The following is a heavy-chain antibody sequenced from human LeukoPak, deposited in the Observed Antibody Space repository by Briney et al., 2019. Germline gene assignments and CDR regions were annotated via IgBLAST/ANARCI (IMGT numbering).Heavy chain of an antibody. J-gene: IGHJ4*02. CDR3: ARWDDYGDPGVDY. CDR2: ISSSSSSYI. Sequence: PGGSLRLSCAATGFTFSSYSMNWVRQAPGKGLEWVSSISSSSSSYIYYADSVKGRFTISRDNAKNSLYLQMNSLRAEDTAVYYCARWDDYGDPGVDYWGQGTLVTVSS. V-gene: IGHV3-21*01. D-gene: IGHD4-17*01. CDR1: GFTFSSYS.